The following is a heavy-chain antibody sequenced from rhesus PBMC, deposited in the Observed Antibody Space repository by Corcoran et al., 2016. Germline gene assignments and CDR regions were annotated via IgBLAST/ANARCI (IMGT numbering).Heavy chain of an antibody. J-gene: IGHJ4*01. V-gene: IGHV4S10*01. CDR2: IYGSSTST. CDR1: GGSISDSYR. CDR3: ARDPWYSSGWSDFDY. D-gene: IGHD6S26*01. Sequence: QVQLQESGPGVVKPSETLSLTCAVSGGSISDSYRWSWIRQPPGKGLEWIGYIYGSSTSTNHTPSLKSRVTISKDTSKNQFSLKLSSVSAADTAVYYCARDPWYSSGWSDFDYWGQGVLVTVSS.